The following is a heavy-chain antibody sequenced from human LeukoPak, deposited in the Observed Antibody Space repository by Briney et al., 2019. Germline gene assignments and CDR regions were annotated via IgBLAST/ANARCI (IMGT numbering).Heavy chain of an antibody. CDR3: ARAIKSGTYYYDSSGYYPDYYYYYGMDV. J-gene: IGHJ6*02. D-gene: IGHD3-22*01. CDR2: ISCDGSNK. CDR1: GFTFSSYA. Sequence: GGSLRLSCAASGFTFSSYAMHWVRQAPGKGLEWVAVISCDGSNKYYADSVKGRFTISRDNSKNTLYLQMNSLRAEDTAVYYCARAIKSGTYYYDSSGYYPDYYYYYGMDVWGQGTTVTVSS. V-gene: IGHV3-30-3*01.